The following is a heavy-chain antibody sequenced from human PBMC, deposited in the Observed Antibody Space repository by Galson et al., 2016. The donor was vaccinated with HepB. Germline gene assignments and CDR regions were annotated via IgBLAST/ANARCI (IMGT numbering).Heavy chain of an antibody. D-gene: IGHD4-11*01. J-gene: IGHJ5*02. V-gene: IGHV3-53*01. CDR3: SRWTAYFPRPGCPRGHDYFDP. Sequence: LRLSCAASGFLVSSSFMSWVRQTPGTGLEWVTVMYPRGDTHYSDSVRGRFTISRDNSRNSMSLQMTNLRVGDTAVYFFSRWTAYFPRPGCPRGHDYFDPWGQGILGTVSS. CDR2: MYPRGDT. CDR1: GFLVSSSF.